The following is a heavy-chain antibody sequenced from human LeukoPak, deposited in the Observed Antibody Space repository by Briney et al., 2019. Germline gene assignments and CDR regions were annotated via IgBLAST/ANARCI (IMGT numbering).Heavy chain of an antibody. CDR1: GGSISSSSYY. CDR2: IYYSGST. Sequence: PSETLSLTCTVSGGSISSSSYYWGWIRQPPGKGLEWIGSIYYSGSTYYNPSLKSRVTISVDTSKNQFSLKLSSVTAADTAVYYCASYYDILTGYWAFDYWGQGTLVTVSS. CDR3: ASYYDILTGYWAFDY. V-gene: IGHV4-39*07. J-gene: IGHJ4*02. D-gene: IGHD3-9*01.